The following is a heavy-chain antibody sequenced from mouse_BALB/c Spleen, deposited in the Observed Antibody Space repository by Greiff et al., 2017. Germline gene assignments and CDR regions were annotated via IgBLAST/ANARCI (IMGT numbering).Heavy chain of an antibody. CDR3: ARFGMITRREAWFAY. V-gene: IGHV1-63*02. J-gene: IGHJ3*01. Sequence: QVQLQQSGAELVRPGTSVKISCKASGYTFTNYWLGWVKQRPGHGLEWIGDIYPGGGYTNYNEKFKGKATLTADTSSSTAYMQLSSLTSEDSAVYFCARFGMITRREAWFAYWGQGTLVTVSA. CDR1: GYTFTNYW. D-gene: IGHD2-4*01. CDR2: IYPGGGYT.